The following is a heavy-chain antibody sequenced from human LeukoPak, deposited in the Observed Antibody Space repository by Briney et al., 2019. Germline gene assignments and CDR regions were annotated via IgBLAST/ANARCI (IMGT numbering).Heavy chain of an antibody. CDR3: ATDTTRGRYYYYYMDD. D-gene: IGHD1-1*01. CDR1: LFTVSSNY. Sequence: GGSLRLSCAPSLFTVSSNYMSWVRQAPGKGLEWVSVIYSGGSTYYADSVMGRFTISRDNSKNTLYLQMNSLRAEDTAVYYCATDTTRGRYYYYYMDDWGKGTTVTVSS. V-gene: IGHV3-53*01. J-gene: IGHJ6*03. CDR2: IYSGGST.